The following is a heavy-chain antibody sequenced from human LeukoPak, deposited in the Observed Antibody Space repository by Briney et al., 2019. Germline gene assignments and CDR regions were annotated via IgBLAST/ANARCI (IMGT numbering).Heavy chain of an antibody. CDR3: ASDGYSSGWYEGY. J-gene: IGHJ4*02. Sequence: GGSLRLSCAASGFTFSSYSMNWVRQAPGKGLEWVSYISSSSSTIYYADSVKGRFTISRDNAKNSLYLQMNSLRAEDTAVYYCASDGYSSGWYEGYWGQGTLVTVSS. CDR1: GFTFSSYS. CDR2: ISSSSSTI. D-gene: IGHD6-19*01. V-gene: IGHV3-48*01.